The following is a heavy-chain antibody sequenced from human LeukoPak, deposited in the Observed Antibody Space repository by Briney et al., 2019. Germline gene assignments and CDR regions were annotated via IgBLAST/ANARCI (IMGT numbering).Heavy chain of an antibody. CDR1: GGSISSSNW. CDR3: ARDREYSYGFYYYYGMDV. CDR2: IYHSGST. J-gene: IGHJ6*02. D-gene: IGHD5-18*01. V-gene: IGHV4-4*02. Sequence: SETLSLTCAVSGGSISSSNWWSWVRRPPGKGLEWIGEIYHSGSTNYNPSLKSRVTISVDKSKNQFSLKLSSVTAADTAVYYCARDREYSYGFYYYYGMDVWGQGTTVTVSS.